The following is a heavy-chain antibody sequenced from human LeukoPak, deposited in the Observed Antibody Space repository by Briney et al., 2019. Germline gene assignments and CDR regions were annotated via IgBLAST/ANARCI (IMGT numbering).Heavy chain of an antibody. Sequence: PSETLSLTCTVCGGSISSGGYYWSWIRQHPGKGLEWIGYIYYSGSTYYNPSLKSRVTISVDTSKNQFSLKLSSVTAADTAVYYCARAVRGVIINWFDPWGQGTLVTVSS. D-gene: IGHD3-10*01. CDR2: IYYSGST. CDR3: ARAVRGVIINWFDP. V-gene: IGHV4-31*03. CDR1: GGSISSGGYY. J-gene: IGHJ5*02.